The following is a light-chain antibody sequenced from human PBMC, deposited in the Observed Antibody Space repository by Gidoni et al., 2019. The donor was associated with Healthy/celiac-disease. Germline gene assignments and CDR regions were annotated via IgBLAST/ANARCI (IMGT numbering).Light chain of an antibody. CDR3: QQSYSTPLT. Sequence: DIQMIQPPSSLSASVGDRVTITCRASQSISSYLNWYQQKPGKAPKLLIYAASSLQSGVPSRLSGSGSGTDFTLTISSLQPEDFATYYCQQSYSTPLTFGGGTKVEIK. CDR1: QSISSY. J-gene: IGKJ4*01. CDR2: AAS. V-gene: IGKV1-39*01.